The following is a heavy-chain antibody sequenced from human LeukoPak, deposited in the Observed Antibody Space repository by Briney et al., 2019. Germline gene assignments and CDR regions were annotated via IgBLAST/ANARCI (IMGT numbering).Heavy chain of an antibody. CDR2: ISYDGSNK. J-gene: IGHJ4*02. V-gene: IGHV3-30-3*01. CDR1: GFTFSSYA. CDR3: AKDQGYCSSTSCYYYFDY. Sequence: GRSLRLSCAASGFTFSSYAMHWVRQAPGKGLEWVAVISYDGSNKYYADSVKGRFTISRDNSKNTLYLQMNSLRAEDTAVYYCAKDQGYCSSTSCYYYFDYWGQGTLVTVSS. D-gene: IGHD2-2*01.